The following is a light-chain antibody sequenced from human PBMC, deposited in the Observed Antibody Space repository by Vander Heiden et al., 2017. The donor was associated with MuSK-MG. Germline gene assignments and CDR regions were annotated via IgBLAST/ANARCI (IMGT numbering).Light chain of an antibody. Sequence: DVQMTQSPSSLSASVGDRVTITCQASQDIDRFLNWYQQKPGKAPKLLIYDASNLETGVPSRFSGSGSGTDFTFTISSLQPEDIATYHCQQDDNLPYTFGQGTKLQI. CDR1: QDIDRF. V-gene: IGKV1-33*01. J-gene: IGKJ2*01. CDR2: DAS. CDR3: QQDDNLPYT.